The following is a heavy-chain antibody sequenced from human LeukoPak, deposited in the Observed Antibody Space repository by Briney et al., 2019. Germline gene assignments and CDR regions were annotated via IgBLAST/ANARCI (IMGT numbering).Heavy chain of an antibody. CDR2: ISYSGRT. CDR1: GGSISSYS. CDR3: ARASIAAADHGDYYYYGMDV. V-gene: IGHV4-59*01. Sequence: KPSETLSLTCTVSGGSISSYSWSWIRQPPGKGLEWIGYISYSGRTTHNPSLKSRVTMSVDTSTNQFSLKATSVTAADTAVYYCARASIAAADHGDYYYYGMDVWGQGTTVTVSS. D-gene: IGHD6-13*01. J-gene: IGHJ6*02.